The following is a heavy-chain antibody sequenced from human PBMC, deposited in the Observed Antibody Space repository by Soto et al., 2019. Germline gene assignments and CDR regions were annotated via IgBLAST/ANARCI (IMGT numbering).Heavy chain of an antibody. CDR1: GGTFSSYA. CDR2: VIPICGTA. J-gene: IGHJ6*02. CDR3: ARGQEYSSSWTPTSYYYGMDV. D-gene: IGHD6-13*01. V-gene: IGHV1-69*01. Sequence: QVQLVQSGAEVKKPGSSVKVSCKASGGTFSSYAISWVRQAPGQGLEWMGGVIPICGTANYAQKFQGRVTITADESTSTAYMELSSLRSEDTAVYYCARGQEYSSSWTPTSYYYGMDVWGQGTTVTVSS.